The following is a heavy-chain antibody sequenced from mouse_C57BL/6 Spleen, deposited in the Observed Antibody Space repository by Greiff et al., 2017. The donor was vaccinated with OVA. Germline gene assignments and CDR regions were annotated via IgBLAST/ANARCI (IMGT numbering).Heavy chain of an antibody. V-gene: IGHV3-6*01. CDR1: GYSITSGYY. Sequence: EVKLVESGPGLVKPSQSLSLTCSVTGYSITSGYYWNWIRQFPGNKLEWMGYISYDGSNNYNPSLKNRISITRDTSKNQFFLKLNSVTTEDTATYYCARVGEDYYGSSPLYAMDYWGQGTSVTVSS. J-gene: IGHJ4*01. CDR3: ARVGEDYYGSSPLYAMDY. D-gene: IGHD1-1*01. CDR2: ISYDGSN.